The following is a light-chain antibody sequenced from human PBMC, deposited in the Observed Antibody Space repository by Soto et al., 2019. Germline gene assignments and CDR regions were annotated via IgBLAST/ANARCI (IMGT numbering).Light chain of an antibody. J-gene: IGKJ5*01. V-gene: IGKV3-20*01. CDR2: GAS. Sequence: EIELTQSPGTLSLSPGESATLSCRVSQTTSPKYVAWYQQRRGLAPRLLVYGASKRAAGIPDRFRGSGSGSECSLTISGLEPEEFAVYFCQHFGSSPPVIFGQGTRLEIK. CDR3: QHFGSSPPVI. CDR1: QTTSPKY.